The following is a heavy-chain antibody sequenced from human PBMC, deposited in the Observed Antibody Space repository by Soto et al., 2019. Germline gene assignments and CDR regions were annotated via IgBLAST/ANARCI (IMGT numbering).Heavy chain of an antibody. CDR1: GGSISSYY. Sequence: QVQLQESGPGLVKPSETLSLTCTVSGGSISSYYWSWIRQPPGKGREWIGYIYYSGSTNYNPSLKRRGIISVDTSKNQLSLKLSSVTAADTAVYYCARDRISSAFAIWGQGTMVTVSS. V-gene: IGHV4-59*01. CDR2: IYYSGST. D-gene: IGHD6-13*01. CDR3: ARDRISSAFAI. J-gene: IGHJ3*02.